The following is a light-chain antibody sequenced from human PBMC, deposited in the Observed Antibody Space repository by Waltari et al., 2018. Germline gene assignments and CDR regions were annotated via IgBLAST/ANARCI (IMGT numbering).Light chain of an antibody. J-gene: IGKJ1*01. CDR1: QSVSSN. CDR3: QQHNNWPLT. Sequence: EIVMTQSPATLSVSPGERATLSCRASQSVSSNLAWYQQKPGQAPRLLIYGISTRATGVPARFSGSGSGTEFTLTISSLQSEDFAVYYCQQHNNWPLTFGQGTKVEIK. CDR2: GIS. V-gene: IGKV3-15*01.